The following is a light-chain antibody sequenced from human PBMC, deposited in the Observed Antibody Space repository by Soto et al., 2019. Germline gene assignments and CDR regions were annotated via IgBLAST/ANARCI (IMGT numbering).Light chain of an antibody. CDR2: TAS. V-gene: IGKV1-9*01. CDR3: QQLAGFPIT. J-gene: IGKJ5*01. Sequence: DIQMTQSPSSLSASVGDRVTITCRMSQGISSYLAWYQQKPGKAPNLLIYTASTLQTGVPSRFSGSAFGTEFTLTISSLQPEDFATYYCQQLAGFPITFGQGTRLEIK. CDR1: QGISSY.